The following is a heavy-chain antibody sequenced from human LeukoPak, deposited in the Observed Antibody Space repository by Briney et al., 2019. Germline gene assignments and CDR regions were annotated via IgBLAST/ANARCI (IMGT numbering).Heavy chain of an antibody. V-gene: IGHV3-48*03. D-gene: IGHD3-22*01. CDR2: ISSSGNTV. J-gene: IGHJ4*02. CDR1: GFTFSSYE. CDR3: AREKFYDNSGYDY. Sequence: GGSLRLSCAASGFTFSSYEMNWVRQAPGQGLEWVAYISSSGNTVYYADSVKGRFTISRDNAKNSLFLQVNSLRAEDTADYYCAREKFYDNSGYDYWGQGTLVTVSS.